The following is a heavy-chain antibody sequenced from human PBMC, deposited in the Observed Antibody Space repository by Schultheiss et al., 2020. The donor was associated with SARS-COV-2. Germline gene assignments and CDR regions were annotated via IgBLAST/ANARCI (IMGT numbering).Heavy chain of an antibody. J-gene: IGHJ5*02. CDR2: ISSNGGST. D-gene: IGHD6-6*01. CDR3: ARDSSIAARHGWFDP. CDR1: GFTFSSYA. V-gene: IGHV3-23*01. Sequence: GGSLRLSCAASGFTFSSYAMSWVRQAPGKGLEWVSAISSNGGSTYYANSVKGRFTISRDNSKNTLYLQMNSLRAEDTAVYYCARDSSIAARHGWFDPWGQGTLVTVSS.